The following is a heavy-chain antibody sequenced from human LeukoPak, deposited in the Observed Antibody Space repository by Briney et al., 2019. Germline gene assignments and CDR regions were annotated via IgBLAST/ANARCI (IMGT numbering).Heavy chain of an antibody. CDR2: IIPIFGTA. CDR1: GGTFSSYA. CDR3: ARGCIHCSSTSCLYYYYGMDV. J-gene: IGHJ6*02. Sequence: GASVKVSCKASGGTFSSYAISWVRQAPGQGLEWMGGIIPIFGTANYAQKFQGRVTITADESTSTAYMELSSLRSEDTAVYYCARGCIHCSSTSCLYYYYGMDVWGQGTTVTVSS. V-gene: IGHV1-69*13. D-gene: IGHD2-2*01.